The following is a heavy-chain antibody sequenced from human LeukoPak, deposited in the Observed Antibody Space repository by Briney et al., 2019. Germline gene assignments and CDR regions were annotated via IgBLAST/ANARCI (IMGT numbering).Heavy chain of an antibody. D-gene: IGHD6-13*01. CDR2: INAGNGNT. CDR3: ARGPRAAADDY. V-gene: IGHV1-3*01. CDR1: GGSFSSYV. Sequence: ASVKVSCKASGGSFSSYVITWGRQAPGQRPEWMGWINAGNGNTKYSQKFQGRVTITRDTSASTAYMELSSLTSEDTAVYYCARGPRAAADDYWGQGTLVTVSS. J-gene: IGHJ4*02.